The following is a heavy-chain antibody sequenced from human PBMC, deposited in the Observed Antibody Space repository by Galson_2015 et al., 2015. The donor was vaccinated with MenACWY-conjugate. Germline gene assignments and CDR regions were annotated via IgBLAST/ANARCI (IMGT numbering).Heavy chain of an antibody. J-gene: IGHJ6*02. CDR1: GFTFRNYA. D-gene: IGHD2-15*01. Sequence: SLRLSCAVSGFTFRNYAMSWVRQAPGKGLEWVSAISVRGDDTFYADSVKGRFTVSRDNSKNTLYLQMNTLRSEDTALYYCAKGGFSCFYGTDVWGQGTTVPFSS. CDR3: AKGGFSCFYGTDV. V-gene: IGHV3-23*01. CDR2: ISVRGDDT.